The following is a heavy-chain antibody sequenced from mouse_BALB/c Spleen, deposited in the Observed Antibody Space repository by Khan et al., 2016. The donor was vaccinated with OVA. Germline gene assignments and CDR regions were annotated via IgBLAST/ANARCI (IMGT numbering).Heavy chain of an antibody. CDR1: GYSFTSGYS. CDR2: THYNGNT. V-gene: IGHV3-1*02. CDR3: ARDYYGNWYFDV. D-gene: IGHD1-2*01. Sequence: EVELMQSGPDLVRPSPSLSLTCTVTGYSFTSGYSWHWIRQPPGNILQFMCYTHYNGNTNSTPSLKSRLSINRDTSKNQFFLQLNSVTTEDTATYYCARDYYGNWYFDVWGAGTTVTVSS. J-gene: IGHJ1*01.